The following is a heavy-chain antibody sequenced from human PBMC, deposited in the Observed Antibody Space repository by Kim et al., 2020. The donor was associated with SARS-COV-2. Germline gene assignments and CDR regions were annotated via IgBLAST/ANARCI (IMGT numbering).Heavy chain of an antibody. CDR3: ARVGYYYDSSGYYYDYYGMDV. D-gene: IGHD3-22*01. V-gene: IGHV3-48*02. Sequence: GGSLRLSCAASGFTFSSYSMNWVRQAPGKGLEWVSYISSSSSTIYYADSVKGRFTISRDNAKNSLYLQMNSLRDEDTAVYYCARVGYYYDSSGYYYDYYGMDVWGQGTTVTVSS. J-gene: IGHJ6*02. CDR1: GFTFSSYS. CDR2: ISSSSSTI.